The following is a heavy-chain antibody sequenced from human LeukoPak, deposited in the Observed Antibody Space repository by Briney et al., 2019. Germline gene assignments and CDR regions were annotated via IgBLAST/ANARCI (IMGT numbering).Heavy chain of an antibody. CDR2: IKVDGSQK. CDR3: ARVSTYYYYYYMDV. V-gene: IGHV3-7*01. J-gene: IGHJ6*03. CDR1: GFTFSNYY. Sequence: GGSLRLSCAASGFTFSNYYMTWVRQAPGKGLEWVATIKVDGSQKHYVDSVRGRFTISRDNAKNSLFLQMNSLRAEDTAVYYCARVSTYYYYYYMDVWGKGTTVTISS. D-gene: IGHD2/OR15-2a*01.